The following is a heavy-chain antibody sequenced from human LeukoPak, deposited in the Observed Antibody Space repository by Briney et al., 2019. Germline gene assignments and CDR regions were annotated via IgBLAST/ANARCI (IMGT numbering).Heavy chain of an antibody. V-gene: IGHV3-53*01. J-gene: IGHJ4*02. CDR3: ARDSPANWAQFDY. CDR2: IYRDDTT. D-gene: IGHD7-27*01. Sequence: GGSLRLSCAASGFTVNSNYMSWVRQAPGKGLEWVSIIYRDDTTYYADSVKGRFTISRDNSKNTLYLEMNSLRAEDTAVYYCARDSPANWAQFDYWGQGTLVTVSS. CDR1: GFTVNSNY.